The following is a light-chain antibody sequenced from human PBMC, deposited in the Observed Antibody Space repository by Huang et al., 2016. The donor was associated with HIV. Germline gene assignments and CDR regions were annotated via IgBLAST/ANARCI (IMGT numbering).Light chain of an antibody. CDR3: QQYDSSQGIS. CDR1: QTIKIIY. V-gene: IGKV3-20*01. J-gene: IGKJ5*01. CDR2: GAA. Sequence: EIVLTQSPDTLSWSPGERATVSCRVSQTIKIIYLAWYQQKPGQGPRLLIYGAASRATDIPDRFTGSGSGTDFTLTINRLEPEDFAVYYCQQYDSSQGISFGQGTRLEMK.